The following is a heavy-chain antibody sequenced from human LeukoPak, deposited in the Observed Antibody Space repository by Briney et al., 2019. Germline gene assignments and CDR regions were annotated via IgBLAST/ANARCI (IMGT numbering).Heavy chain of an antibody. J-gene: IGHJ4*02. CDR3: ARIRPVYCSGGSCYFDY. CDR1: GGSFSGYY. D-gene: IGHD2-15*01. Sequence: PSETLSLTCAVYGGSFSGYYWSWIRQPPGKGLEWIGEINHSGSTNYNPSLKSRVTISVDTSKNQFSLKLSSVTAADTAAYYCARIRPVYCSGGSCYFDYWGQGTLVTVSS. CDR2: INHSGST. V-gene: IGHV4-34*01.